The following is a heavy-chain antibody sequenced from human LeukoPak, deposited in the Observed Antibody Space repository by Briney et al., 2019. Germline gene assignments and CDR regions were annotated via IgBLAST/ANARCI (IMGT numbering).Heavy chain of an antibody. CDR1: GFTFSSYG. J-gene: IGHJ3*02. D-gene: IGHD3-22*01. V-gene: IGHV3-66*02. CDR2: IYSGGST. CDR3: ARPRGSGYHDAFDI. Sequence: GGSLRLSSAASGFTFSSYGMHWVRQAPGKGLEWVSVIYSGGSTYYADSVKGRFTISRDNSKNTLYLQMNSLRAEDTAVYYCARPRGSGYHDAFDIWGQGTMVTVSS.